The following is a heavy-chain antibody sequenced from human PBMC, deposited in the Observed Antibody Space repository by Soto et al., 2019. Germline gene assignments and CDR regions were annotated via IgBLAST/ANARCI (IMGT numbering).Heavy chain of an antibody. Sequence: ASVKVSCKASGYTFTGYYMHWVRQAPGQGLEWMGWINPNSGGTNYAQKFQGRVTMTRDTSISTAYMELSRLRSDDTAVYYCASIAVVKGGAFDIWGQGTMVTVSS. J-gene: IGHJ3*02. CDR1: GYTFTGYY. CDR3: ASIAVVKGGAFDI. V-gene: IGHV1-2*02. CDR2: INPNSGGT. D-gene: IGHD6-19*01.